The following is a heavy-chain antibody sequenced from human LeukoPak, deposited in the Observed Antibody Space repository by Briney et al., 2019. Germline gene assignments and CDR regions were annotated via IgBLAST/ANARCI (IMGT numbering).Heavy chain of an antibody. CDR2: IIPIFGTA. CDR3: ARDAHYYDSSGYSFDY. D-gene: IGHD3-22*01. CDR1: GGTFSSYA. V-gene: IGHV1-69*13. J-gene: IGHJ4*02. Sequence: GASVKVSCTASGGTFSSYAISWVRQAPGQGLEWMGGIIPIFGTANYAQKFQGRVTITADESTSTAYMELSSLRSEDTAVYYCARDAHYYDSSGYSFDYWGQGTLVTVSS.